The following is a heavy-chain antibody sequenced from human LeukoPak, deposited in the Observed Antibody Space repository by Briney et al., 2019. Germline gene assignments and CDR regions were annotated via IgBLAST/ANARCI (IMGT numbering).Heavy chain of an antibody. CDR1: GYTFTDYD. CDR2: IRPNTDDT. J-gene: IGHJ4*02. Sequence: ASVKVSCKTSGYTFTDYDVHWVRQAPGQGLDWMGRIRPNTDDTTYAQKFQGRVTMTRDTSISTAYMEVSNLQSDDTAVYYCARDPISITMVRGVNFDYWGQRTLVTVSS. V-gene: IGHV1-2*02. D-gene: IGHD3-10*01. CDR3: ARDPISITMVRGVNFDY.